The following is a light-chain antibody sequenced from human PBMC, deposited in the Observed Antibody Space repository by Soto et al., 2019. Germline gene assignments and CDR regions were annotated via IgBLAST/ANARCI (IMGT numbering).Light chain of an antibody. Sequence: DIHMTQSPSTLSASLGDRVTITCRASQSISIWLDWYQQKPGKAPNLLIYKTSILETGVPSRFSGSGSGTEATHTISSLQPDDFSTCNCQQWDDYSWTFGQGTKVEVK. J-gene: IGKJ1*01. CDR1: QSISIW. CDR2: KTS. V-gene: IGKV1-5*03. CDR3: QQWDDYSWT.